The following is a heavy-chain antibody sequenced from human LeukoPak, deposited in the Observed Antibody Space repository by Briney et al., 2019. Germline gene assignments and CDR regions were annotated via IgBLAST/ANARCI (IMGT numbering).Heavy chain of an antibody. CDR1: GFILGNYW. J-gene: IGHJ6*02. V-gene: IGHV3-74*01. CDR3: AKARYCDSTTCRYYGMDV. D-gene: IGHD2-2*01. Sequence: GGSLTLSCAASGFILGNYWTHWVRHATREGLVWVSYIIREGIKTIYGDSVKGRFTLQRDNAKNTQYLQMNSLRAEDTGVYYCAKARYCDSTTCRYYGMDVWGQGTTVTVSS. CDR2: IIREGIKT.